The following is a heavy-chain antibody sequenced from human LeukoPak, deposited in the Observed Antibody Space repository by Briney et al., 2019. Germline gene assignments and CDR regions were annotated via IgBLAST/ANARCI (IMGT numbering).Heavy chain of an antibody. V-gene: IGHV4-39*07. CDR2: IHHRGTT. CDR1: GGSISTNTYY. J-gene: IGHJ4*02. D-gene: IGHD3-10*01. CDR3: ARVTYNGYQHFDY. Sequence: SETLSLTCIVSGGSISTNTYYWGWIRLPPGKGLEWIGEIHHRGTTYYNPSLRSRVTISVDTSKNQFFLRLTSVTAADTAVYYCARVTYNGYQHFDYWGQGNLVTVS.